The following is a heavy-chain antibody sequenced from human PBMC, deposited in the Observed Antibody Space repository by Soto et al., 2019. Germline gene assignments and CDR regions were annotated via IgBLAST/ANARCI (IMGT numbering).Heavy chain of an antibody. CDR2: ISSSRSYI. CDR1: GFTFSSYS. Sequence: EVQLVESGGGLVKPGGSLRLSCAASGFTFSSYSMNWVRQAPEKGLEWVSSISSSRSYIYYADSVNGRFNISRDNAKNSLYLQMNSLRAEDTAVYYCARDLYSRSARYFDYWGQGTLVTVSS. V-gene: IGHV3-21*01. D-gene: IGHD6-13*01. J-gene: IGHJ4*02. CDR3: ARDLYSRSARYFDY.